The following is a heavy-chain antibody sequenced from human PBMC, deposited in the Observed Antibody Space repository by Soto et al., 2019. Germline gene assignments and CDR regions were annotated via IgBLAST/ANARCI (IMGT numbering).Heavy chain of an antibody. J-gene: IGHJ6*02. CDR2: IIPIFGTA. Sequence: QVQLVQSGAEVKKPGSSVKVSCKASGGTFSSYAISWVRQAPGQGLEWMGGIIPIFGTANYAQKFQGRVTITADESTSTAYVELSSLRSEDSAVYYCARGSIFGVVISYYGMDVWGQGTTVTVSS. D-gene: IGHD3-3*01. CDR1: GGTFSSYA. V-gene: IGHV1-69*01. CDR3: ARGSIFGVVISYYGMDV.